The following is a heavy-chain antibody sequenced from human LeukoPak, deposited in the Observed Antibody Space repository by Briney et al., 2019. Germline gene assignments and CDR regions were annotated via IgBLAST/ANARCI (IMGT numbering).Heavy chain of an antibody. CDR1: GGSISSGGYS. J-gene: IGHJ6*02. Sequence: SQTLSLTCAVSGGSISSGGYSWSWIRQPPGKGLEWIGYIYHSGSTYYNPSLKSRVTISVDRSKNQFSLKLSSVTAADTAVYYCARSAAVYDFWSGYYRPYGMDVWGQGTTVTVSS. CDR3: ARSAAVYDFWSGYYRPYGMDV. D-gene: IGHD3-3*01. CDR2: IYHSGST. V-gene: IGHV4-30-2*01.